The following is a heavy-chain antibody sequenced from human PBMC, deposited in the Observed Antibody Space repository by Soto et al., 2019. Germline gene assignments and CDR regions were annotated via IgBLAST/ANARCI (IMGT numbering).Heavy chain of an antibody. Sequence: QVQLQESGPGLVKPSQTLSLTCTVSGGSISSGDYYWSLIRQPPGKGLEWIGYNYYGRRTYSNPSLKSRVTISVDTSKNQFSMKLSSVTAADTAVYYCARDKYCISTSCPFLVGMDVWGQGTTVTVSS. D-gene: IGHD2-2*01. CDR2: NYYGRRT. CDR1: GGSISSGDYY. CDR3: ARDKYCISTSCPFLVGMDV. J-gene: IGHJ6*02. V-gene: IGHV4-30-4*01.